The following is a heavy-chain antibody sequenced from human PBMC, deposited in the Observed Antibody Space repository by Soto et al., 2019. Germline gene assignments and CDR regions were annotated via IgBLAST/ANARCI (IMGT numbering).Heavy chain of an antibody. J-gene: IGHJ4*02. Sequence: QVQLVESGGGVVQPGRSLRLSCAASGFTFSSYGMHWVRQAPGKGLEWVAVISYDGSNKYYADSVKGRFTISRDNSKNTLYLQMNSLRAEDTAVYYCAKLSYGYRTTVTTSLRDYWGQGTLVTVSS. CDR3: AKLSYGYRTTVTTSLRDY. CDR1: GFTFSSYG. CDR2: ISYDGSNK. V-gene: IGHV3-30*18. D-gene: IGHD4-17*01.